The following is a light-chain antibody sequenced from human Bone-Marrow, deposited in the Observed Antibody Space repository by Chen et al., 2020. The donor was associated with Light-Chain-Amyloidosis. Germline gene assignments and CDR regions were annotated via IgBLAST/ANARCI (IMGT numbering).Light chain of an antibody. Sequence: SYVLTQPSSVSVAPGQTAQMARGGNKIGSTSVHWYQQPPGQAPLLVVYDDSDRPSGIPERLAGSNSGNTATLTISRVEAGDEADYYCQVWDRSSDRPVFGGGTKLTVL. CDR2: DDS. CDR1: KIGSTS. V-gene: IGLV3-21*02. CDR3: QVWDRSSDRPV. J-gene: IGLJ3*02.